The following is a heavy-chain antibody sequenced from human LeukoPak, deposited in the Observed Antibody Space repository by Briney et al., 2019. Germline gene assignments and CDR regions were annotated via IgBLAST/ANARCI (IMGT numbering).Heavy chain of an antibody. Sequence: GGSLRLSCAASGFTFDDYGMSWVRQAPGKGLEWVASISSSSHDMFYADSLKDRFTISRDNAKKSLYLQMNSLRAEDTAVYYCARVRGSYYSYGYSDFDYWGQGTLVTVSS. CDR3: ARVRGSYYSYGYSDFDY. J-gene: IGHJ4*02. CDR1: GFTFDDYG. D-gene: IGHD5-18*01. V-gene: IGHV3-21*01. CDR2: ISSSSHDM.